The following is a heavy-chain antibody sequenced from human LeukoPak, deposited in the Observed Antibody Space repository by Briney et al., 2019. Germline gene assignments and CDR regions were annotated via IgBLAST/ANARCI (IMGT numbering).Heavy chain of an antibody. J-gene: IGHJ3*02. D-gene: IGHD1-26*01. Sequence: TGGSLRLSCAASGSTFSSYAMSWVRQAPGKGLEWVSAISGSGGSTYYADSVKGRFTISRDNSKNTLYLQMNSLRAEDMALYYCAKVAGAVDAFDIWGQGTMVTVSS. V-gene: IGHV3-23*01. CDR1: GSTFSSYA. CDR3: AKVAGAVDAFDI. CDR2: ISGSGGST.